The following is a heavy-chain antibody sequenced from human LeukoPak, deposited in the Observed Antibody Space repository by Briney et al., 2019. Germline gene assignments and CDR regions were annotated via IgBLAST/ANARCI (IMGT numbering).Heavy chain of an antibody. CDR2: IYSSGTT. J-gene: IGHJ2*01. V-gene: IGHV4-4*07. CDR1: GGSITGDF. D-gene: IGHD2-21*02. CDR3: ARQGDAWYFDL. Sequence: PSETLSLTCSVSGGSITGDFWTWIRQPAGKGLEYIGRIYSSGTTSYSPSLKSRVTMSVDTSKNQLFLKVTSVTAADTAVYYCARQGDAWYFDLWGRGTLVTVSS.